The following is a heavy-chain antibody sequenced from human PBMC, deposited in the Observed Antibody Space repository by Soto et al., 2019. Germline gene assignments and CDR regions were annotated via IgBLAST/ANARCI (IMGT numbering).Heavy chain of an antibody. CDR2: IYYSGST. V-gene: IGHV4-39*01. D-gene: IGHD2-15*01. CDR3: ARQPTMVGHYYYYGMDV. J-gene: IGHJ6*02. Sequence: SETLSLTCTVSGGSISSSSYYWGWIRQPPGKGLEWIGSIYYSGSTYYNPSLKSRVTISVDTSKNQFSLKLSSVTTADTAVYYCARQPTMVGHYYYYGMDVWGQGTTVTVSS. CDR1: GGSISSSSYY.